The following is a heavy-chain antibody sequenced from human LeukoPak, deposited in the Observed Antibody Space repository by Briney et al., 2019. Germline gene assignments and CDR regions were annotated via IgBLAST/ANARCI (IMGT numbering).Heavy chain of an antibody. CDR2: ISHSGST. J-gene: IGHJ3*02. V-gene: IGHV4-4*02. CDR1: GGSISSSNW. CDR3: ARVGIYYYGSGALDAFDI. D-gene: IGHD3-10*01. Sequence: SETLSLTCDVSGGSISSSNWWSWVRPPPGKGLEWIGGISHSGSTYYNPSLKSRVTISVDKSENQFSLKMSSVTAADTAVYYCARVGIYYYGSGALDAFDIWGQGTMVAVSS.